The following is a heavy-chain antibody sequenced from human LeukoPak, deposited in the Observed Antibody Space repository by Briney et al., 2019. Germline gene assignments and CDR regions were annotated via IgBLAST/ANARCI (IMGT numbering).Heavy chain of an antibody. D-gene: IGHD3-16*01. CDR1: GFTFSSYA. CDR2: ISGSGGGT. Sequence: GGSLRLSCAASGFTFSSYAMSWVRQAPGKGLEWVSAISGSGGGTYYADSVKGRFTISRDNSKNTLYLQMNSLRAEDTAVYYCAKDWVAGSPGAEYFQHWGQGTLVTVSS. J-gene: IGHJ1*01. V-gene: IGHV3-23*01. CDR3: AKDWVAGSPGAEYFQH.